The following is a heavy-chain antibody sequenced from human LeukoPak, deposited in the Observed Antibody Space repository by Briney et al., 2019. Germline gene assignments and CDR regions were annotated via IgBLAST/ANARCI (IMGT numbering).Heavy chain of an antibody. V-gene: IGHV3-23*01. CDR2: ISGSGGST. Sequence: PGGSLRLSCAASGFTFSSYAMSWVRQAPGKGLEWVSAISGSGGSTYYADSVKGRFTISRDNSKDTLYLQMNSLRAEDTAVYYCAKAITFGATSKRYCFDYWGQGTLVTVSS. CDR1: GFTFSSYA. CDR3: AKAITFGATSKRYCFDY. D-gene: IGHD3-16*01. J-gene: IGHJ4*02.